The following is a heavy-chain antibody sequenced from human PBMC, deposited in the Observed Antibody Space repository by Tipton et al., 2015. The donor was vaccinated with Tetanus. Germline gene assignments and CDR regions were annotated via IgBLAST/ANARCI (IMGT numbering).Heavy chain of an antibody. Sequence: SLRLSCAASGFTFSSHWMHWVRQAPGKGLLWVSRTNADGSSTNYADSVKGRFTISRDNAKNTLYLQMNSLRAEDTALYYCAKDMVPVAGTEAFDIWGQGTMVTVSS. V-gene: IGHV3-74*01. CDR2: TNADGSST. J-gene: IGHJ3*02. D-gene: IGHD6-19*01. CDR3: AKDMVPVAGTEAFDI. CDR1: GFTFSSHW.